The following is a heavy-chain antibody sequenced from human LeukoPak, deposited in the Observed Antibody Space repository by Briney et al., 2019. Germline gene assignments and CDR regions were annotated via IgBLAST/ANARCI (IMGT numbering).Heavy chain of an antibody. CDR1: GGTFSSYA. Sequence: SVKVSCKASGGTFSSYAISWVRQAPGQGLEWMGRIIPILGIANYAQKFQGRVTITTDESTSTAYMELSSLRSEDTAVYYCARESNWNYFDYWGQGTLVTVSS. J-gene: IGHJ4*02. V-gene: IGHV1-69*04. CDR3: ARESNWNYFDY. D-gene: IGHD1-20*01. CDR2: IIPILGIA.